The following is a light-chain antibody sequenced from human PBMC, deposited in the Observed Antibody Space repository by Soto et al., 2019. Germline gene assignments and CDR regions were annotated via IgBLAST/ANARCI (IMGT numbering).Light chain of an antibody. CDR3: QQCNSYPIT. J-gene: IGKJ5*01. V-gene: IGKV1-13*02. CDR1: QAIRGA. CDR2: DVS. Sequence: AIQLTQSPSSLSASVGDRVTITCRASQAIRGALAWYQQKPGKAPKILIYDVSTLESGVPSRFSGSSSGTDFTLTISSLQPVDFATYYCQQCNSYPITFGQGTRLEIK.